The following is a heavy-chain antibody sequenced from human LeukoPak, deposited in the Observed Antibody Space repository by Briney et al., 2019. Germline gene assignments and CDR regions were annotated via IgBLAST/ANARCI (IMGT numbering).Heavy chain of an antibody. CDR1: GYTFTDYY. Sequence: ASVKVSRKASGYTFTDYYIHWVRQAPGQGLEWMGWVNPSNGDTNYPQKFQGRVTMTRDTSISTAYMELSRLKSDDTAVFYCARCRDGYDYDYWGQGTLVTVSS. CDR3: ARCRDGYDYDY. J-gene: IGHJ4*02. D-gene: IGHD5-24*01. CDR2: VNPSNGDT. V-gene: IGHV1-2*02.